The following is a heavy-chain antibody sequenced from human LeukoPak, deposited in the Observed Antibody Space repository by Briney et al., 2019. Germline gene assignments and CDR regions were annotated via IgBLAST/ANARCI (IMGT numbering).Heavy chain of an antibody. J-gene: IGHJ4*02. Sequence: SETLSLTCAVSGGSLTTHLWSWVRQPAGKGLEWIGRISGSGSTYYNPSLKSRDTMSVDTSKNQFTLNLISVTAADTAVYYCARGGYNELDYWGQGILVSVSS. D-gene: IGHD5-24*01. CDR2: ISGSGST. CDR1: GGSLTTHL. V-gene: IGHV4-4*07. CDR3: ARGGYNELDY.